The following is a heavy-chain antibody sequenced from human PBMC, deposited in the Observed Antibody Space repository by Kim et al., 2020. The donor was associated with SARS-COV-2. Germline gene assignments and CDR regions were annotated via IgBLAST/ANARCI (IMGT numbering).Heavy chain of an antibody. Sequence: ASVKVSCKASGYTFTSYYMHWVRQAPGQGLEWMGIINPSGGSTSYAQKFQGRVTMTRDTSTSTVYMELSSLRSEDTAVYYCARGFVVVVAATPWLSYWGQGTLVTVSS. CDR1: GYTFTSYY. D-gene: IGHD2-15*01. J-gene: IGHJ4*02. CDR2: INPSGGST. CDR3: ARGFVVVVAATPWLSY. V-gene: IGHV1-46*01.